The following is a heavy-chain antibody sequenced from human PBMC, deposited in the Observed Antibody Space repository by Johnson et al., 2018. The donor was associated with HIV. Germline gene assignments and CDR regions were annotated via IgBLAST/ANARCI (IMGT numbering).Heavy chain of an antibody. CDR1: GFSFDSHA. J-gene: IGHJ3*02. CDR3: ARGTSAFDI. CDR2: ISYSGGST. Sequence: QLVESGGGLVKPGGSLRLSCAASGFSFDSHAINWVRQAPGKGLQWVSAISYSGGSTYYADSVKGRFTISRDNSKNTLYLQMNSLRAEDTALYYCARGTSAFDIWGQGTMVTVSS. D-gene: IGHD2-2*01. V-gene: IGHV3-23*04.